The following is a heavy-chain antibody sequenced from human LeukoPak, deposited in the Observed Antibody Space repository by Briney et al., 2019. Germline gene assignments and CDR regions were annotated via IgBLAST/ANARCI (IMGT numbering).Heavy chain of an antibody. CDR3: AKVERPIAGGAPGDAFDL. J-gene: IGHJ3*01. CDR2: ISPYDDST. CDR1: GYSFSTFG. D-gene: IGHD1-1*01. Sequence: DSAKVSFKASGYSFSTFGLTWVRQPPGQGLEWVGWISPYDDSTAYGQKFEGRVTITRDTSTNTAYLELRSLTSDDTALYYCAKVERPIAGGAPGDAFDLWGQGTMVIVSS. V-gene: IGHV1-18*01.